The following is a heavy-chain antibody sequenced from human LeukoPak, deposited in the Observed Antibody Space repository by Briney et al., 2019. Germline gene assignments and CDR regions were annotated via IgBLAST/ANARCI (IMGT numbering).Heavy chain of an antibody. J-gene: IGHJ4*02. CDR3: ARAIGGSESFDY. CDR2: ISAYNGNT. V-gene: IGHV1-18*01. Sequence: ASVKVSCKPSGYTFTGYGISWVRQAPGQGLEWMGYISAYNGNTNYAQKLQGRVTMTTDTSTSTAYMELRSLRSDDTAVYYCARAIGGSESFDYWGQGTLVTVPS. CDR1: GYTFTGYG. D-gene: IGHD3-10*01.